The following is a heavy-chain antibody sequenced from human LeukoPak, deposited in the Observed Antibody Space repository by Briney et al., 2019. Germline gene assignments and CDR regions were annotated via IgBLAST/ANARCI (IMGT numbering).Heavy chain of an antibody. CDR2: ISGSGGST. CDR1: GFTFSSYA. CDR3: AKALRRYDSSGYYYDWFDP. J-gene: IGHJ5*02. V-gene: IGHV3-23*01. D-gene: IGHD3-22*01. Sequence: GGSLRLSCAASGFTFSSYAMSWVRQAPGKGLEWVSAISGSGGSTYYADSVKGWFTISRDNSKNTLYLQMNSLRAEDTAVYYCAKALRRYDSSGYYYDWFDPWGQGTLVTVSS.